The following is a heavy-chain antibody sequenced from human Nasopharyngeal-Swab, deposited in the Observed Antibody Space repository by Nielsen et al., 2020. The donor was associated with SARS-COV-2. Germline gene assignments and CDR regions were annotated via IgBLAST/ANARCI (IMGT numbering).Heavy chain of an antibody. Sequence: GESLKISCAASGFTVSSNYMSWVRQAPGKGLEWVSVTEIGGTTHYADSVKGRFSISRDSSTNTLYLQMNNVRAEDTAVYYCARDECSGGSCYWYFDLWGRGTLVTVSS. D-gene: IGHD2-15*01. CDR1: GFTVSSNY. V-gene: IGHV3-53*01. J-gene: IGHJ2*01. CDR3: ARDECSGGSCYWYFDL. CDR2: TEIGGTT.